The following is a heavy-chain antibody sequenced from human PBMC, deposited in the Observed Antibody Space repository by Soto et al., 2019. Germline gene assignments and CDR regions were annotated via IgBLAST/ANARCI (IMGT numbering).Heavy chain of an antibody. CDR3: ANSEYSRYKNIDV. V-gene: IGHV3-30*18. D-gene: IGHD5-18*01. CDR2: ISYDGSIK. CDR1: GFTFRGHG. Sequence: QVQLVESGGGVVQPGRSLRLSCAASGFTFRGHGMHWVRQAPGRGLEWVALISYDGSIKYYADSVRGRFTISRDNSKNNLYLEMNSLRAEDTAVYYCANSEYSRYKNIDVWGQGTTVTVSS. J-gene: IGHJ6*02.